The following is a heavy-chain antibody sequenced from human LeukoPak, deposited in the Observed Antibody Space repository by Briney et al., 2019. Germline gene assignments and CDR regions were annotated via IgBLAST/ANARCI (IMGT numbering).Heavy chain of an antibody. Sequence: GGSLRLSCAASGFTFSSYGMHWVRQAPGKGLEWVAVISYDGSNKYYADSVKGRFTISRDNSKNTLYLQMNSLRAEDTAVYYCAKDLGAYYYGSGRSYEYYYYYSMDVWGQGTTVTVSS. J-gene: IGHJ6*02. CDR3: AKDLGAYYYGSGRSYEYYYYYSMDV. D-gene: IGHD3-10*01. CDR1: GFTFSSYG. CDR2: ISYDGSNK. V-gene: IGHV3-30*18.